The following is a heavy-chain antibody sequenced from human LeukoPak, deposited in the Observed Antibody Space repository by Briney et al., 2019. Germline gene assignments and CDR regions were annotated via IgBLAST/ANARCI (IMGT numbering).Heavy chain of an antibody. J-gene: IGHJ4*02. V-gene: IGHV1-2*02. CDR2: INPNSGGT. Sequence: ASVKVCCKASGYTFTGYYMHWVRQAPGQGLEWMGWINPNSGGTNYAQKFQGRVTMTRDTSISTAYMELSRLRSDDTAVYYCARDYESDFWSGYSYFDYWGQGTLVTVSS. CDR3: ARDYESDFWSGYSYFDY. D-gene: IGHD3-3*01. CDR1: GYTFTGYY.